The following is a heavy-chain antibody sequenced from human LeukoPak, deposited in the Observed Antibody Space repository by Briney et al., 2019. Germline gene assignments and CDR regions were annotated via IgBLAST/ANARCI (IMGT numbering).Heavy chain of an antibody. Sequence: SETLSLTRDVYGGPFSGYYWSWIRQPPGEGLEWIGEINHRGSTNYNPSLKSRVTISVDTSKNQFSLRLNSVTAADTAVYYCARLGDKGYSSTWYKTVYYFGYWGQGTLVTVSS. D-gene: IGHD6-13*01. J-gene: IGHJ4*02. V-gene: IGHV4-34*01. CDR1: GGPFSGYY. CDR2: INHRGST. CDR3: ARLGDKGYSSTWYKTVYYFGY.